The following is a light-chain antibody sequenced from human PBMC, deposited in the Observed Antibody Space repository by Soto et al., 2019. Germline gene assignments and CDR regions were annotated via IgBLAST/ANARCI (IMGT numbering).Light chain of an antibody. CDR2: GAS. J-gene: IGKJ1*01. V-gene: IGKV3-15*01. CDR3: QQYGHSLWT. CDR1: QSVSGH. Sequence: EIVMTQSTVTLSVSLGERVTLSCRASQSVSGHLAWYQQKPGQAPRLIIYGASTRATGIPARFSGSGSGTDFTLSISRLEPEDYAVYYCQQYGHSLWTFGQGTKVDIK.